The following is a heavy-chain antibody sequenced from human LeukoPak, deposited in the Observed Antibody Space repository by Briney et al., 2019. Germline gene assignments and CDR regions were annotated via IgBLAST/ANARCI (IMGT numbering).Heavy chain of an antibody. CDR3: ARAGYDNPIDY. V-gene: IGHV4-31*03. CDR1: GGSISSGGYY. D-gene: IGHD3-9*01. CDR2: IYYSGST. J-gene: IGHJ4*02. Sequence: PSQTLSLTCTVSGGSISSGGYYWSWIRQHPGKGLEWIGYIYYSGSTYYNPSLKSRVTISVDTSKNQFSPKLSSVTAADTAVYYCARAGYDNPIDYWGQGTLVTVSS.